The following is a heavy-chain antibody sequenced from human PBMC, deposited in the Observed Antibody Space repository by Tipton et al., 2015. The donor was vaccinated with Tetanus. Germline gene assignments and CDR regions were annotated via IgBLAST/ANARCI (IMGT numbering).Heavy chain of an antibody. D-gene: IGHD2-21*02. Sequence: GSLRLSCAASGLNFSTYAMSWVRQAPGKGLEWVSSLSGSADRTFYAGPVKGRFTISRDNSKNTLYLQMSSLRAEDTAVYYCAGGDDIGDWGFGGQGTLVTVSS. J-gene: IGHJ4*02. CDR2: LSGSADRT. CDR3: AGGDDIGDWGF. V-gene: IGHV3-23*01. CDR1: GLNFSTYA.